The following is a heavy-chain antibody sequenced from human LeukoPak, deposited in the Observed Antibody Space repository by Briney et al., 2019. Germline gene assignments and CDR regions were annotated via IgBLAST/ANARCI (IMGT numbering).Heavy chain of an antibody. Sequence: PGGSLRLSCAASGFTFSNYTMNWVRQAPGKGLEWVSSITASSSYIYYADSLKGRFTMSRDNAKNSLFLQMNSLRAEDTAVYYCTRDGGTLDYWGQGTLVTVSS. V-gene: IGHV3-21*01. CDR1: GFTFSNYT. D-gene: IGHD3-16*01. CDR2: ITASSSYI. CDR3: TRDGGTLDY. J-gene: IGHJ4*02.